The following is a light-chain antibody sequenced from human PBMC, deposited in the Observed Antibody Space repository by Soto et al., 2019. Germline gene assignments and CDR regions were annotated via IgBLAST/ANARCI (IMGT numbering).Light chain of an antibody. J-gene: IGLJ2*01. CDR2: DVT. CDR1: SSDVGAYNY. Sequence: QSVLTQPRSVSGSPGQSITISCTGTSSDVGAYNYVSWYQQHPGKAPKVIIYDVTKRPSGVPDRFSGSKSDNTASLTISGLQAEDEADYYCCSYAGSNTLLFGGGTKVTVL. V-gene: IGLV2-11*01. CDR3: CSYAGSNTLL.